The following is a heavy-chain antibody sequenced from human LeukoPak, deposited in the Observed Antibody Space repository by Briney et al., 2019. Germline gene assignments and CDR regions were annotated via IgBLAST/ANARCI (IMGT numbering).Heavy chain of an antibody. V-gene: IGHV1-69*13. CDR2: IIPIFGTA. J-gene: IGHJ2*01. CDR3: ARDLGTISSWYFDL. CDR1: GGTFSIYA. Sequence: ASVSVSSTASGGTFSIYAISRVRQAPGQGLEWMGGIIPIFGTANYAQKFQGRVTITADESTSTAYMELSSLRSEDTAVYYCARDLGTISSWYFDLWGRGTLVTVSS. D-gene: IGHD1-1*01.